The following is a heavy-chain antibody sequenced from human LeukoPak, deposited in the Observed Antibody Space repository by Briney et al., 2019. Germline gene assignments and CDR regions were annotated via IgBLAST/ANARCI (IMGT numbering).Heavy chain of an antibody. J-gene: IGHJ4*02. D-gene: IGHD6-6*01. CDR3: ARRRGRGYSSSSTFDY. V-gene: IGHV3-20*04. CDR2: INWNGGST. CDR1: GFTFDDYG. Sequence: PGGSLRLSCAASGFTFDDYGMSWVRQAPGKGLEWVSGINWNGGSTGYADSVKGRFTISRDNAKNSLYLQMNSLRAEDTALCYCARRRGRGYSSSSTFDYWGQGTLVTVSS.